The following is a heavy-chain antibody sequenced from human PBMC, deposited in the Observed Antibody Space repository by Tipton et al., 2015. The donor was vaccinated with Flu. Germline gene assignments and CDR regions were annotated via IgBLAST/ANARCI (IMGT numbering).Heavy chain of an antibody. V-gene: IGHV4-31*03. J-gene: IGHJ4*02. CDR2: IYTNGKA. CDR1: GGSISRGGYS. CDR3: ARGFTIFAVGTFDN. Sequence: TLSLTCSVSGGSISRGGYSWSWIRQLPGKGLEWVGYIYTNGKAYYNPSLKSRVTVSLDTSKNQFYLDLRSVTAADTAFYYCARGFTIFAVGTFDNWGRGTLVTVSS. D-gene: IGHD3-3*01.